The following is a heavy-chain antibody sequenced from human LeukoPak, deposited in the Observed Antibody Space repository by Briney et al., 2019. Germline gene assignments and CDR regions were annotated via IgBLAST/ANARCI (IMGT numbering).Heavy chain of an antibody. CDR2: ISGSGGST. CDR3: AKVIAPSGYSSGWS. Sequence: GGSLRLSCAASGFTFSSYAMSWVRQAPGKGLEWVSAISGSGGSTYYADSAKGRFTISRDNSKNTLYLQMNSLRAEDTAVYYCAKVIAPSGYSSGWSWGQGTLVTVSS. V-gene: IGHV3-23*01. J-gene: IGHJ5*02. CDR1: GFTFSSYA. D-gene: IGHD6-19*01.